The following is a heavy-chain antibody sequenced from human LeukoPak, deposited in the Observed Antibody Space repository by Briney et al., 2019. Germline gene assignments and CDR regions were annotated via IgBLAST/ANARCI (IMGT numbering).Heavy chain of an antibody. D-gene: IGHD4-23*01. V-gene: IGHV3-21*01. Sequence: PGGSLRLSCAASGFTFSSYSKNWVRQAPGKGLEWVSSISSSSSYIYYADSVKGRFTISRDNAKNSLYLQMNSLRAEDTAVYYCAREDYGGNGGLFDYWGQGTLVTVSS. CDR3: AREDYGGNGGLFDY. CDR1: GFTFSSYS. J-gene: IGHJ4*02. CDR2: ISSSSSYI.